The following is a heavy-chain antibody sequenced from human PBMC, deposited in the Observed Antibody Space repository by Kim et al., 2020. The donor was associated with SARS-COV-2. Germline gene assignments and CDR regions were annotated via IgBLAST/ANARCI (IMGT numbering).Heavy chain of an antibody. CDR2: INGYGSVT. J-gene: IGHJ4*02. V-gene: IGHV3-23*01. CDR1: GFPFSSCA. CDR3: ATARHKYGRWDH. Sequence: PGGSLRLSCAASGFPFSSCAMSWVRLPPGKALEWVSYINGYGSVTEYADSARGRFTISRDNSKNMLFLEMNSLRAEDTAIYYCATARHKYGRWDHWGQGTLVTVSS. D-gene: IGHD1-1*01.